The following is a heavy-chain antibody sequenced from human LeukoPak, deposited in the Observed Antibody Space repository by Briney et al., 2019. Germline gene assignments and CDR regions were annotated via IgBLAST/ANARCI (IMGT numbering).Heavy chain of an antibody. D-gene: IGHD6-13*01. Sequence: ASVKVSCKASGYRFTSYGITWVRQAPGQGLEWMGWMSAYNGNTNYAQKSQGRFIMTIDKSTNTAYMELRSLRSDDTAVYYCARDKVIAAAGYFDYWGQGTLVTVSS. V-gene: IGHV1-18*01. J-gene: IGHJ4*02. CDR3: ARDKVIAAAGYFDY. CDR1: GYRFTSYG. CDR2: MSAYNGNT.